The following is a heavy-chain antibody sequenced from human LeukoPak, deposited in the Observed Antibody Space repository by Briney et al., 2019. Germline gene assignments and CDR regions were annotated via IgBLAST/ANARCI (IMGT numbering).Heavy chain of an antibody. CDR1: GGSISSYY. CDR3: AREIRYFDIYYFDY. V-gene: IGHV4-59*01. D-gene: IGHD3-9*01. CDR2: IYYSGST. J-gene: IGHJ4*02. Sequence: SETLSLTCTVSGGSISSYYWSWIRQPPGKGLEWIGYIYYSGSTNYNPSLKSRVTISVDTSKNQFSLKLSSVTAADTAVYYCAREIRYFDIYYFDYWGQGTLVTVSS.